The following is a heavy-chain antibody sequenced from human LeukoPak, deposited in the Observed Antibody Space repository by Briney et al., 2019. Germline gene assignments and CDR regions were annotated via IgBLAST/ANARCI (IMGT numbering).Heavy chain of an antibody. CDR1: GVTFRRYD. J-gene: IGHJ2*01. CDR3: ARAAYSSTWYSRYFDL. Sequence: GGSLRLSCAASGVTFRRYDTDCGCQGPEEGLEWGSGILTAGEIYYPGSVMGRFTISRENAKNYLYLQMNSLRAGDTAVYYCARAAYSSTWYSRYFDLWGRGTLVTVTS. V-gene: IGHV3-13*01. CDR2: ILTAGEI. D-gene: IGHD6-13*01.